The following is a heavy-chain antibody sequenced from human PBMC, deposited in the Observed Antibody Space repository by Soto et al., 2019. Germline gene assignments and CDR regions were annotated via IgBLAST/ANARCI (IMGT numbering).Heavy chain of an antibody. D-gene: IGHD1-26*01. J-gene: IGHJ4*02. Sequence: VASVKVSCKVSGYFLTALSIHWVRQAPGKGLEWMGGFDREDGETIYAQKFRGRVTMTEDTSTDSAYMELSSLTSEDTAIYYCAHGEGIVKSIVYFDSWGQGTLVTVSS. V-gene: IGHV1-24*01. CDR3: AHGEGIVKSIVYFDS. CDR2: FDREDGET. CDR1: GYFLTALS.